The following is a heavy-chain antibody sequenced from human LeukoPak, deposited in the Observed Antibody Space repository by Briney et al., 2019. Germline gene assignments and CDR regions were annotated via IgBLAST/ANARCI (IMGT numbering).Heavy chain of an antibody. CDR2: IIDTGGAT. CDR3: AKFNGHPTTNYYMDV. V-gene: IGHV3-23*01. D-gene: IGHD3-10*01. J-gene: IGHJ6*04. Sequence: GGSLRLSCAASGFSFSSFAMTWVHQAPGKGLEWVSGIIDTGGATYYADSVKGRFTISRDNSKNTLFLQMNSLRAEDTAVYYCAKFNGHPTTNYYMDVWGEGTTVTVSS. CDR1: GFSFSSFA.